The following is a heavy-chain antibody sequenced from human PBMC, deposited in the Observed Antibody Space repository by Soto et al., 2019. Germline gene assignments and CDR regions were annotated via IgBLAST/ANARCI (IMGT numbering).Heavy chain of an antibody. J-gene: IGHJ6*03. CDR1: GGSISSYY. V-gene: IGHV4-59*08. CDR2: IYYSGST. CDR3: ARSKMQSYGDYYYMDV. D-gene: IGHD4-17*01. Sequence: SETLSLTCTVSGGSISSYYWSWIRQPPGKGLEWIGYIYYSGSTNYNPSLKSRVTISVDTSKNQFSLKLSSVTAADTAVYYCARSKMQSYGDYYYMDVWGKGTTVTVSS.